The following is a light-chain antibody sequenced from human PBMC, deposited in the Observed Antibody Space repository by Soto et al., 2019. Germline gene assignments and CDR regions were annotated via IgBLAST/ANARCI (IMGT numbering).Light chain of an antibody. Sequence: DIQMTQSPSTLSAYVGDRVTITCRASQSISSWLAWYQQKPGKAPKLLIYDASSLESGVPSRFSGSGSGTEFTLTISSLQPDDFATYYCQQYNSYSSLTFGGGTKVHIK. J-gene: IGKJ4*01. CDR3: QQYNSYSSLT. CDR2: DAS. CDR1: QSISSW. V-gene: IGKV1-5*01.